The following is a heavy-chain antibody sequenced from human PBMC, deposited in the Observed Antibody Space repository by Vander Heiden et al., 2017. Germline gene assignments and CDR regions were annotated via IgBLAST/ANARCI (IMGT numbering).Heavy chain of an antibody. V-gene: IGHV3-30*01. CDR2: ISYEGSNK. J-gene: IGHJ6*02. D-gene: IGHD2-21*02. CDR3: ARVFCGDCYHYYYDGMDV. Sequence: QVQLVQPGGGVVQPGRSLRLPCAASGFTFSSYAMHWVRQAPGKGLEWVAVISYEGSNKYYADSVKGRFTISRDNSKNTLYLKMNSLRAEDTAVYYCARVFCGDCYHYYYDGMDVWGQGTTVTVSS. CDR1: GFTFSSYA.